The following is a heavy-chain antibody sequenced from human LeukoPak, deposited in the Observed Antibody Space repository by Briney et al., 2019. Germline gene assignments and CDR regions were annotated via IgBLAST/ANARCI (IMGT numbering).Heavy chain of an antibody. CDR1: GGTSSSYA. Sequence: GASVKVSCKASGGTSSSYAISWVRQAPGQGLEWMGRIIPILGIANYAQKFQGRVTITADKSTSTAYMELSSLRSEDTAVYYCAREFDTMIVVVINAFDIWGQGTMVTVSS. D-gene: IGHD3-22*01. CDR2: IIPILGIA. V-gene: IGHV1-69*04. CDR3: AREFDTMIVVVINAFDI. J-gene: IGHJ3*02.